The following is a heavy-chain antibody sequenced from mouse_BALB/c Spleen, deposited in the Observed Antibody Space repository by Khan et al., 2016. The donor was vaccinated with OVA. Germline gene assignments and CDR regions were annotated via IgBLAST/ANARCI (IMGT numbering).Heavy chain of an antibody. D-gene: IGHD2-10*02. J-gene: IGHJ2*01. CDR1: GYSITSDYA. CDR3: ARMYGGDFDY. Sequence: EVQLQESGPGLVKPSQSLSLTCTVTGYSITSDYAWNWIRQFPGNRLEWMGFISYSGNTNSNPSLKSRISVTRDTSKNQFFLQLNSVTTEDTATYCCARMYGGDFDYWGQGTTLTVSS. V-gene: IGHV3-2*02. CDR2: ISYSGNT.